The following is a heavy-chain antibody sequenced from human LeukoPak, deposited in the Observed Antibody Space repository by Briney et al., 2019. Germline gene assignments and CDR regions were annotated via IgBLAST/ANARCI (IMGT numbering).Heavy chain of an antibody. Sequence: PGGSLRLSCAASGFTFRTAYMSWVRQAPGKGLVWVSRIKGDGSDIDYADSVKGRFTISRDNAKSTLYLQMNSLRDGDTAVYFCARDSPQCTGGYCYFVSWGQGTLVTVSS. V-gene: IGHV3-74*01. CDR2: IKGDGSDI. CDR3: ARDSPQCTGGYCYFVS. CDR1: GFTFRTAY. D-gene: IGHD2-8*02. J-gene: IGHJ4*02.